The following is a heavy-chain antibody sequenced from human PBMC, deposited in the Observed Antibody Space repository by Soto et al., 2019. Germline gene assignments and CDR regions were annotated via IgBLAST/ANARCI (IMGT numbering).Heavy chain of an antibody. V-gene: IGHV3-11*01. D-gene: IGHD3-10*01. CDR3: ARVAFLWFGECSYYYYYMDV. Sequence: PGGSLRLSCAASGFTFSDYYMSWIRQAPGRGLEWVSYISSSGSTIYYADSVKGRFTISRDNAKNSLYLQMNSLRAEDTAVYYCARVAFLWFGECSYYYYYMDVWGQGTTVTVSS. J-gene: IGHJ6*03. CDR2: ISSSGSTI. CDR1: GFTFSDYY.